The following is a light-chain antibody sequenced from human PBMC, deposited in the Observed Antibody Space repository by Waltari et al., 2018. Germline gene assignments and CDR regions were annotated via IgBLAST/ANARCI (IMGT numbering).Light chain of an antibody. CDR3: QQYDNLPRYT. CDR2: WAS. J-gene: IGKJ2*01. CDR1: QSVLYSSNNKNY. Sequence: DLVITQHPDPLAASLAQRAPIHCKSSQSVLYSSNNKNYLAWYQQKPGQPPKLLIYWASTRESGVPDRFSGSGSGTDFTLTISSLQPEDIATYYCQQYDNLPRYTFGQGTKLEIK. V-gene: IGKV4-1*01.